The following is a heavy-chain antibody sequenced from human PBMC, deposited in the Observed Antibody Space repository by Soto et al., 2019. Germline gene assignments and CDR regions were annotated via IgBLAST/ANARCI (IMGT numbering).Heavy chain of an antibody. Sequence: QVHLVESGGGVVQPGRSLRLSCAASGFPFTAYGMHWVREGPGKGLEWVAVISYDGSNKFYADSVKGRFTISRDNSKNPLYLQMNSLRPEDTALYYCVGGQYYFDYRGQGTLVTVSS. CDR3: VGGQYYFDY. V-gene: IGHV3-30*03. CDR2: ISYDGSNK. CDR1: GFPFTAYG. J-gene: IGHJ4*02. D-gene: IGHD3-10*01.